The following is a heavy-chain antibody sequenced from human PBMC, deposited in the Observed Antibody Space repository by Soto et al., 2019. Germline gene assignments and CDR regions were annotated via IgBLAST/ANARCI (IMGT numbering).Heavy chain of an antibody. Sequence: GESLKISCKTSGYSFISYWVAWVRQKPGKGLEWMGTFYPGDSTSTYSPSFQGQVTVSVDKSISTAYLHLSSLKASDTAMYYCARIIGYCRNNDCSWTFDIWGQGTTVTVSS. J-gene: IGHJ3*02. CDR1: GYSFISYW. V-gene: IGHV5-51*01. CDR3: ARIIGYCRNNDCSWTFDI. D-gene: IGHD2-2*03. CDR2: FYPGDSTS.